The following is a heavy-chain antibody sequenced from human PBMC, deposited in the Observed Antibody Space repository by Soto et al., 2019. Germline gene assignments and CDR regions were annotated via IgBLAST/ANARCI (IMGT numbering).Heavy chain of an antibody. CDR3: ARFTSMVRGVIDNWFDP. CDR2: IIPMYGPA. Sequence: QVPLVQSGAEVKKPGSSVTVSCKASGGTFSSYAIHWVRQAPGQGLEWMGGIIPMYGPAKYAQRFQGRVTITADESTTPVYMELTSLTSQDTAVYYCARFTSMVRGVIDNWFDPWGHGTLVTVSS. CDR1: GGTFSSYA. D-gene: IGHD3-10*01. V-gene: IGHV1-69*01. J-gene: IGHJ5*02.